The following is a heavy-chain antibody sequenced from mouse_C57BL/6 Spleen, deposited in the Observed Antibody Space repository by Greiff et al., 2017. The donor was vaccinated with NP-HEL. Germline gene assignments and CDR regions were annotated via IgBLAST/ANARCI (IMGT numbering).Heavy chain of an antibody. J-gene: IGHJ3*01. CDR3: AREVVGRRGFAY. D-gene: IGHD1-1*02. CDR1: GYTFTSYW. V-gene: IGHV1-69*01. Sequence: QVQLKQPGAELVMPGASVKLSCKASGYTFTSYWMHWVKQRPGQGLEWIGEIDPSDSYTNYNQKFKGKSTLTVDKSSSTAYMQLSSLTSEDSAVYYCAREVVGRRGFAYWGQGTLVTVSA. CDR2: IDPSDSYT.